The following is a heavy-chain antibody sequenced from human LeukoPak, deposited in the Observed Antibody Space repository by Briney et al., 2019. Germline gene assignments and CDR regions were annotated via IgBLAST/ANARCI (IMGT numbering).Heavy chain of an antibody. CDR2: ISSSGSTI. CDR3: ARGHYDVLAASYKWTPDY. D-gene: IGHD3-9*01. J-gene: IGHJ4*02. V-gene: IGHV3-48*03. Sequence: GGSLRLSCAASGFTFSSYEMNWVHQAPGKGLEWVSYISSSGSTIYYADSVKGRFTISRDNAKNSLSLQLNSLRVEDTAVYYCARGHYDVLAASYKWTPDYWGQGTLVTVSS. CDR1: GFTFSSYE.